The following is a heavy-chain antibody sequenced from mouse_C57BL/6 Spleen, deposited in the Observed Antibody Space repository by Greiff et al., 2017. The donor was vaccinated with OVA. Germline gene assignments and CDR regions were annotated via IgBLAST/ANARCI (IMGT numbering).Heavy chain of an antibody. CDR3: ARGGINLWFAY. CDR1: GYTFTSYG. Sequence: QVQLQQSGAELARPGASVKLSCKASGYTFTSYGISWVKQRTGQGLEWIGEIYPRSGNTYYNEKFKGKATLTADKSSSTAYMELRSLTSEDSAVYFCARGGINLWFAYWGQGTLVTVSA. J-gene: IGHJ3*01. D-gene: IGHD2-4*01. CDR2: IYPRSGNT. V-gene: IGHV1-81*01.